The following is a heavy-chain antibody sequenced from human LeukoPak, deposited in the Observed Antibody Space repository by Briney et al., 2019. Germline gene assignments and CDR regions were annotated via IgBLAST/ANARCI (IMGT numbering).Heavy chain of an antibody. CDR2: ISYDGSNK. Sequence: GGSLRLSCAASGFTFSSYAMHWVRQAPGKGLEWVAVISYDGSNKYYADSVKGRFTISRDNSKNTLYLQMNSLRAEDTAVYYCASLEMATTWGRGTLVTVSS. J-gene: IGHJ4*02. D-gene: IGHD5-24*01. CDR3: ASLEMATT. CDR1: GFTFSSYA. V-gene: IGHV3-30-3*01.